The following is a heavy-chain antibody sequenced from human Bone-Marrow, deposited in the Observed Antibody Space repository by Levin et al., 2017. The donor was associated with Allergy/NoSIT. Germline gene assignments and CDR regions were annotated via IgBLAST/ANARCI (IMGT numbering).Heavy chain of an antibody. CDR3: ARDRDDYGGNEYFQH. V-gene: IGHV1-18*01. CDR1: GYTFTSYG. D-gene: IGHD4-23*01. J-gene: IGHJ1*01. Sequence: ASVKVSCKASGYTFTSYGISWVRQAPGQGLEWMGWISAYNGNTNYAQKLQGRVTMTTDTSTSTAYMELRSLRSDDTAVYYCARDRDDYGGNEYFQHWGQGTLVTVSS. CDR2: ISAYNGNT.